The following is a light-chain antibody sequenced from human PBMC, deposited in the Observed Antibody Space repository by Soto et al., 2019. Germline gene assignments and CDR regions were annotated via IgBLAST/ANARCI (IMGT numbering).Light chain of an antibody. J-gene: IGKJ5*01. CDR3: QQYYSYPRT. CDR2: AAS. CDR1: QGISSY. V-gene: IGKV1-8*01. Sequence: AIRMTQSPSSFSASTGDRVTITCRASQGISSYLAWYQQKPVLAPKLLIYAASTLQSGVPSRFSGSGSGTDFTLTISCLQSEDFATYYCQQYYSYPRTFGQGTLLEIK.